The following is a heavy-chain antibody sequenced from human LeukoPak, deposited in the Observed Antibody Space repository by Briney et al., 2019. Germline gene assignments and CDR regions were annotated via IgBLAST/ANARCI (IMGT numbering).Heavy chain of an antibody. V-gene: IGHV4-38-2*02. CDR1: GYSISSGYY. CDR3: ARDNDSRDPPHFDY. J-gene: IGHJ4*02. D-gene: IGHD3-16*01. Sequence: SETLSLTCTVSGYSISSGYYWGRIRQPPGKGLEWIGSIYHSGSTYYNPSLKSRVTISVDTSKNQFSLKLSSVTAADTAVYYCARDNDSRDPPHFDYWGQGTLVTVSS. CDR2: IYHSGST.